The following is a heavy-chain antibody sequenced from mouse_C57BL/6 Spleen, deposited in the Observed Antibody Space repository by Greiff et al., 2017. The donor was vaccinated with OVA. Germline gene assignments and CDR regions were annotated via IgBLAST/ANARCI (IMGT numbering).Heavy chain of an antibody. Sequence: EVKLQESGPELVKPGASVKISCKASGYSFTGYYMHWVKQSHGNILDWIGYIYPYNGVSSYNQKFKGKATLTVDKSSSTAYMELRSLTSEDSAVYYCARSRDYYGSSYWYFDVWGTGTTVTVSS. J-gene: IGHJ1*03. D-gene: IGHD1-1*01. CDR2: IYPYNGVS. CDR1: GYSFTGYY. CDR3: ARSRDYYGSSYWYFDV. V-gene: IGHV1-31*01.